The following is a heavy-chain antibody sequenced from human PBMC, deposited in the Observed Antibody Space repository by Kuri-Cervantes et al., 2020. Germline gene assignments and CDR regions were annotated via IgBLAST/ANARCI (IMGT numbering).Heavy chain of an antibody. D-gene: IGHD6-13*01. Sequence: ASVKVSCKASGYTFTSYGISWVRQAPGQGLEWMGWISAYNGNTNYAQKLQGRVTMTTDTSTSTAYMELSSLRAEDTAVYYCARDPRIHSSSFGGLFDYWGQGTLVTVSS. CDR1: GYTFTSYG. V-gene: IGHV1-18*01. J-gene: IGHJ4*02. CDR3: ARDPRIHSSSFGGLFDY. CDR2: ISAYNGNT.